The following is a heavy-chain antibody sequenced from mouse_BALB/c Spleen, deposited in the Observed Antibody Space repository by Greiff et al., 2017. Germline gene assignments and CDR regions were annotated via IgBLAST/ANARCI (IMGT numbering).Heavy chain of an antibody. D-gene: IGHD2-1*01. CDR3: TRWENLDGNYRFAY. CDR2: IHPGSGGT. J-gene: IGHJ3*01. Sequence: QVHVKQSGAELVRPGASVKLSCKALGYTFTDYEMHWVKQTPVHGLEWIGAIHPGSGGTAYNQKFKGKATLTADKSSSTAYMELSSLTSEDSAVYYCTRWENLDGNYRFAYWGQGTLVTVSA. V-gene: IGHV1-15*01. CDR1: GYTFTDYE.